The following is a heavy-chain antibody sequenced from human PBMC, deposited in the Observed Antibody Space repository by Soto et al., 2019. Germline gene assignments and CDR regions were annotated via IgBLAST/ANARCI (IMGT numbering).Heavy chain of an antibody. CDR2: ISGSGGST. V-gene: IGHV3-23*01. J-gene: IGHJ6*02. CDR1: WFAFICYA. D-gene: IGHD3-16*01. Sequence: GGSLILSGDASWFAFICYAMGCGRQSPGEGRAWVAGISGSGGSTYYADSVRGRFTISRGNSKTAVYLHMNSLSAADTAVYYCARGRFATYAFPYYYYGMDVWGQGSTVTVSS. CDR3: ARGRFATYAFPYYYYGMDV.